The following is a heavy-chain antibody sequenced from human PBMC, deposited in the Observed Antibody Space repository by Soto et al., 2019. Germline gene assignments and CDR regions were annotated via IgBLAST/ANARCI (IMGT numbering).Heavy chain of an antibody. CDR3: ASIPEDFGGYSGYGGDY. J-gene: IGHJ4*02. V-gene: IGHV1-69*01. CDR1: GGTFSSYA. D-gene: IGHD5-12*01. Sequence: QVQLVQSGAEVKKPGSSVKVSCKASGGTFSSYAISWVRQAPGQGLEWMGGIIPIFGTANYAQKFQGRVTSTADESTSTAYMELSSLRAEDTAVYYCASIPEDFGGYSGYGGDYWGQGTLVTVSS. CDR2: IIPIFGTA.